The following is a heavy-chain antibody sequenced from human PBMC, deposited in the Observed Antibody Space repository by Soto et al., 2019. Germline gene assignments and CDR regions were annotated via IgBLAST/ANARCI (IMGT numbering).Heavy chain of an antibody. D-gene: IGHD5-12*01. CDR1: GFTFSSYA. CDR3: ARDYYRFKRVYGFSMDV. CDR2: ISYDGSNK. V-gene: IGHV3-30-3*01. J-gene: IGHJ6*04. Sequence: QVQLVESGGGVVQPGRSLRLSCAASGFTFSSYAMHWVRQAPGKGLEWVAVISYDGSNKYYADSVKGRFTISRDNSKNRLYLQMKGLRAEDTAVYYCARDYYRFKRVYGFSMDVWGEGTTVTVSS.